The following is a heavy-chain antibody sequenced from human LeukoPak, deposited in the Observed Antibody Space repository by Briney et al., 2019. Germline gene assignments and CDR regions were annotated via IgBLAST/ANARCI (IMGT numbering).Heavy chain of an antibody. CDR2: ISAYNGNT. J-gene: IGHJ6*02. D-gene: IGHD6-13*01. Sequence: ASVKVSCKASGYTFTSYGISWVRQAPGQGLEWMGWISAYNGNTNYAQKLQGRVTMTTDTSTSTAYMELRSLRSDDTAVYYCARAHRLSIAAAGLYYYYGMDVWGQGTTVTVSS. CDR1: GYTFTSYG. V-gene: IGHV1-18*01. CDR3: ARAHRLSIAAAGLYYYYGMDV.